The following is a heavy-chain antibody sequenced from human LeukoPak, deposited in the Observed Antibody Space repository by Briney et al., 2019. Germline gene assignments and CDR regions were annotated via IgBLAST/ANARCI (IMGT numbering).Heavy chain of an antibody. V-gene: IGHV4-39*07. D-gene: IGHD6-13*01. J-gene: IGHJ4*02. CDR1: GGSISSSSYY. CDR2: IYYSGST. CDR3: ARDTDIAAAGSAY. Sequence: SETLSLTCTVSGGSISSSSYYWGWIRQPPGKGLEWIGSIYYSGSTYYNPSLKSRVTISVDTSKNQFSLKLSSVTAADTAVYYCARDTDIAAAGSAYWGQGTLVTVSS.